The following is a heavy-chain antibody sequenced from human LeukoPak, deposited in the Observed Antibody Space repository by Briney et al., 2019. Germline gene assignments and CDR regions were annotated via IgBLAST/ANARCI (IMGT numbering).Heavy chain of an antibody. V-gene: IGHV5-51*01. CDR1: GYSFTSYW. CDR2: IYPGDSDT. D-gene: IGHD4/OR15-4a*01. CDR3: ARPRSVDGAVAAMYWYFDL. Sequence: GESLKISCKGSGYSFTSYWIGWVRQMPGKGLEWMGIIYPGDSDTRYSPSSQGQVTISADKSISTAYLQWSSLKASDTAMYYCARPRSVDGAVAAMYWYFDLWGRGTLVTVSS. J-gene: IGHJ2*01.